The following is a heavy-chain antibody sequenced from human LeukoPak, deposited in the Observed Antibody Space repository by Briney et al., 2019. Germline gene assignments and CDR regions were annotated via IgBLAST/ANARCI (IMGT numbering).Heavy chain of an antibody. CDR3: ARHTYNNGWWGGDY. D-gene: IGHD6-19*01. Sequence: GESLKISXKGSGYSFTTYWIGWVRQMPGKGLEWMGIIYPGDSDTRYSPSFQGHVTISADKSISTAYLQWSSLKASDTAMYYCARHTYNNGWWGGDYWGQGTLVTVSS. V-gene: IGHV5-51*01. CDR1: GYSFTTYW. J-gene: IGHJ4*02. CDR2: IYPGDSDT.